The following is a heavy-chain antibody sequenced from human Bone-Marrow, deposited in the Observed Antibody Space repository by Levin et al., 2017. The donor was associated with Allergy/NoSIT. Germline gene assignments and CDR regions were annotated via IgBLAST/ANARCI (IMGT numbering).Heavy chain of an antibody. J-gene: IGHJ5*02. D-gene: IGHD3-10*01. CDR1: GGSISTDDYY. CDR2: IYYSGTT. CDR3: ARVGDFYFGSGMPQFDP. V-gene: IGHV4-30-4*01. Sequence: SETLSLTCTVSGGSISTDDYYWSWIRQPPGKGLEWIGYIYYSGTTYYNPSLKSRVSISVDTSKNQFSLRPNSVTAADTAVYYCARVGDFYFGSGMPQFDPWGQGTLVIVSA.